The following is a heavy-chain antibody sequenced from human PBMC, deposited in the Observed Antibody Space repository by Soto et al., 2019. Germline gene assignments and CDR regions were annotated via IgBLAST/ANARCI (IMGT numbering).Heavy chain of an antibody. CDR3: AREYGLGELSLTISF. CDR1: GFTFSSYG. Sequence: GGSLRLSCAASGFTFSSYGMHWVRQAPGKGLEWVAVIWYDGSNKYYADSVKGRFTISRDNSKNTLYLQMNSLRAEDMAVYYCAREYGLGELSLTISFWGQGTLVTVSS. V-gene: IGHV3-33*01. J-gene: IGHJ4*02. CDR2: IWYDGSNK. D-gene: IGHD3-16*02.